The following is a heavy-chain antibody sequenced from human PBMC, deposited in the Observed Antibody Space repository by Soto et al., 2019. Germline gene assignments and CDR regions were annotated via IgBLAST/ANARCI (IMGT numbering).Heavy chain of an antibody. CDR2: FDPEDGET. D-gene: IGHD3-22*01. Sequence: ASVKISCKVSGYTLSELSMHWVRQAPGKGLEWMGGFDPEDGETIYAQKFQGRVTMTEDTSTDTAYMELSSLRSEDTAVYYCATPGYSYYDSFALGVWGQGTTVTVSS. J-gene: IGHJ6*02. CDR3: ATPGYSYYDSFALGV. V-gene: IGHV1-24*01. CDR1: GYTLSELS.